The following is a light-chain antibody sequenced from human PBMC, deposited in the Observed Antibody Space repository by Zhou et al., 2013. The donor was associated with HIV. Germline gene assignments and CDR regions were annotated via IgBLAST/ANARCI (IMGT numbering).Light chain of an antibody. V-gene: IGKV3-20*01. Sequence: EIVLSQSPGTLSLSPGESTTLSCRASQSISSNYLAWYQQKPGQPPRLLIFGASSRATGIPERFSGSGSGTDFTLTISRLEPEDFAVYYCQQYGTSPLTFGGGTKVEIK. J-gene: IGKJ4*01. CDR1: QSISSNY. CDR3: QQYGTSPLT. CDR2: GAS.